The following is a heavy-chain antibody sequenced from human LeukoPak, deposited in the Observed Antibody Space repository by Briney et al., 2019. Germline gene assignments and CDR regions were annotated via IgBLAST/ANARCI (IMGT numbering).Heavy chain of an antibody. Sequence: PSETLSLTCTVSGGSISSSSYYWGWIRQPPGKGLEWIGSIYYSGSTYYNPSLKSRVTISVDTSKNQFSLKLSSVTAADTAVYYCARGAVTTLNWFDPWGQGTLVTVSS. J-gene: IGHJ5*02. CDR1: GGSISSSSYY. CDR3: ARGAVTTLNWFDP. V-gene: IGHV4-39*07. CDR2: IYYSGST. D-gene: IGHD4-17*01.